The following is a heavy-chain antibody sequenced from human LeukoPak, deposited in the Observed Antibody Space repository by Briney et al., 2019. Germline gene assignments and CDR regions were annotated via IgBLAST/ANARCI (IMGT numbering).Heavy chain of an antibody. V-gene: IGHV3-13*01. CDR1: GFTFSRYE. CDR3: VREDRGSSGTDAFDI. Sequence: GGSLRLSCAASGFTFSRYEMHWVRQAPGKGLEWVSAIGTSGDTYYAGSVKGRFTISRENAKNSLYLQMNSLSAGDTAVYYCVREDRGSSGTDAFDIWGQGTMVSVSS. J-gene: IGHJ3*02. CDR2: IGTSGDT. D-gene: IGHD3-22*01.